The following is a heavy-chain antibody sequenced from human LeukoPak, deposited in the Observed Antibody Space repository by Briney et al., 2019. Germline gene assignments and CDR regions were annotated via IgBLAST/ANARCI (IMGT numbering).Heavy chain of an antibody. CDR2: ISSSSSY. CDR3: ARDPSDGYNPLFVY. D-gene: IGHD5-24*01. CDR1: GFTFSSYS. V-gene: IGHV3-21*01. J-gene: IGHJ4*02. Sequence: GGSLRLSCAASGFTFSSYSMNWVRQAPGKGLEWVSFISSSSSYKYADSVKGRFTISRDNVKNSLYLQMNSLRAEDTAVYYCARDPSDGYNPLFVYWGQGTLVTVSS.